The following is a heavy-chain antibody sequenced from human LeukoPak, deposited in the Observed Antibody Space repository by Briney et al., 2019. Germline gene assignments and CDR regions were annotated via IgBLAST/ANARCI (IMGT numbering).Heavy chain of an antibody. CDR2: INSDGSGT. J-gene: IGHJ4*02. CDR3: ARGYCGSGSPY. CDR1: GFTFSSYW. D-gene: IGHD3-10*01. V-gene: IGHV3-74*01. Sequence: GGSLRLSCAASGFTFSSYWMYWVRQAPGKGLVWVSRINSDGSGTSYADSVKGRFTISRDTAKNTMYLQMNSLRAEDTAVYYCARGYCGSGSPYWGQGTLVTVSS.